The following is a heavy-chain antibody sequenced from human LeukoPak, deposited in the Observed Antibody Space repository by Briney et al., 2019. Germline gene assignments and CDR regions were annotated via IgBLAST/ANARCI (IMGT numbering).Heavy chain of an antibody. CDR3: ARRDHDSNTRETFDY. V-gene: IGHV1-69*13. CDR1: GGTFSSYA. J-gene: IGHJ4*02. Sequence: GASVKVSCKASGGTFSSYAISWVRQAPGQGLEWMGGIIPIFGTANYAQKFQGRVTITADESTSTAYMGLSSLRSEDTAVYYCARRDHDSNTRETFDYWGQGTLVTVSS. CDR2: IIPIFGTA. D-gene: IGHD3-22*01.